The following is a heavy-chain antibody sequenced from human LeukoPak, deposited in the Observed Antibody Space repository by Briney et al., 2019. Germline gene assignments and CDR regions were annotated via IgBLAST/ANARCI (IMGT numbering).Heavy chain of an antibody. CDR2: ISHSGST. D-gene: IGHD2-15*01. Sequence: SETLSHTCAVNGGSFSGYYWSWIRQSPGKGLEWIGEISHSGSTDYNPSLKSRVTISLDTSKNQFSLKVNSVTAADTAVYFCVRDAGGYFDSWGQGTLVTVSS. J-gene: IGHJ4*02. V-gene: IGHV4-34*01. CDR3: VRDAGGYFDS. CDR1: GGSFSGYY.